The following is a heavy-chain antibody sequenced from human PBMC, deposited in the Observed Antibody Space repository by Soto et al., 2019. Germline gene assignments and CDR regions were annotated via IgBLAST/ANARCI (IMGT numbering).Heavy chain of an antibody. CDR3: VRRTTVRGVSGAHFDN. Sequence: QITLKESGPTLVKPTQTLTLTCTFSGFSFSSSAVGVAWIRQPPGKALEWLELIYWDDDKRYSPSLKSRLTITRDTSKNQVVLTMTDMDPVDTGTYFCVRRTTVRGVSGAHFDNWGQGTLVTVSS. D-gene: IGHD3-10*01. V-gene: IGHV2-5*02. J-gene: IGHJ4*02. CDR2: IYWDDDK. CDR1: GFSFSSSAVG.